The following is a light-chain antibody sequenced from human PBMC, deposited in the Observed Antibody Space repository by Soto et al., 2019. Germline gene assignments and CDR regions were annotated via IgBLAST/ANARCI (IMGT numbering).Light chain of an antibody. V-gene: IGKV3-15*01. J-gene: IGKJ2*01. CDR2: AAS. CDR1: QNIDNY. Sequence: EIVMTQAPGTLSVSPGERVTLSCRASQNIDNYLAWYQHKPGQAPRLLIYAASARATGVPARFSGSGSGTEFTLTISSLQSEDFAVYYCHQYNTWPPYTFGQGTKLEIK. CDR3: HQYNTWPPYT.